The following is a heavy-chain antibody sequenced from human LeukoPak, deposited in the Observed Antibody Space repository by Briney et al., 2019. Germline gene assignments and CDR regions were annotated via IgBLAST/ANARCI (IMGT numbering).Heavy chain of an antibody. Sequence: ASVKVSCKASGYTFTSYDLNWVRQATGQGLEWMGWMNPNSGNTGYAQKFQGRVTMTRNTSISTAYMELSSLRSEDTAVYYCARPYPRLDDAFDIWGQGTMVTVSS. CDR1: GYTFTSYD. CDR3: ARPYPRLDDAFDI. V-gene: IGHV1-8*01. CDR2: MNPNSGNT. D-gene: IGHD3-16*01. J-gene: IGHJ3*02.